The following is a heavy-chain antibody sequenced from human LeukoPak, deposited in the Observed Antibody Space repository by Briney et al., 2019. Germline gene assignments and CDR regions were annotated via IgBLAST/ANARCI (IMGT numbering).Heavy chain of an antibody. J-gene: IGHJ5*02. CDR2: IQFTGNT. CDR1: GCSISTYF. CDR3: TRGGEHSYGSRFDH. V-gene: IGHV4-4*07. D-gene: IGHD5-18*01. Sequence: SETLSLTCTVSGCSISTYFLNWIRQPAGKGLEWIGRIQFTGNTNPNPSLRSRVTTSAGTTTNHSSQMLRSVTAADTAVYYCTRGGEHSYGSRFDHWGQGTLVTVSS.